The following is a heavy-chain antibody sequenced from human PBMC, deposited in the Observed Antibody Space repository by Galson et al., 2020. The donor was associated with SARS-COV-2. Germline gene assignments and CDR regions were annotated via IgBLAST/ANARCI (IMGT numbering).Heavy chain of an antibody. D-gene: IGHD1-26*01. CDR3: ARARGGNYYDAFDI. Sequence: LSLTCAASGFTFSSYAMHWVRQAPGKGLEWVAVISYDGSNKYYADSVKGRFTISRDNSKNTLYLQMNSLRAEDTAVYYCARARGGNYYDAFDIWGQGTMVTVSS. CDR2: ISYDGSNK. V-gene: IGHV3-30-3*01. CDR1: GFTFSSYA. J-gene: IGHJ3*02.